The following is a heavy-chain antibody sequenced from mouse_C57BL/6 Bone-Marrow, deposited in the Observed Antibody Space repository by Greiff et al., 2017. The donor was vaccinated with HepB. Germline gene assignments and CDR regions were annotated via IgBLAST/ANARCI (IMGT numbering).Heavy chain of an antibody. Sequence: EVQLQQSGPVLVKPGASVKMSCKASGYTFTDYYMKWVKPSHGKSLEWIGVSNPYNGGTSYNQKFQGKATLTVDKSSSTAYMELNSLTSEDSAVYYCAREGYWYFDVWGTGTTVTVSS. CDR3: AREGYWYFDV. V-gene: IGHV1-19*01. CDR1: GYTFTDYY. CDR2: SNPYNGGT. J-gene: IGHJ1*03.